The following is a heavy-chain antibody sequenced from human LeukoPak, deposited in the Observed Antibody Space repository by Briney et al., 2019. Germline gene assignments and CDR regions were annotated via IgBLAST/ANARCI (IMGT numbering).Heavy chain of an antibody. V-gene: IGHV4-34*08. CDR1: GGTFSGYY. D-gene: IGHD4-17*01. CDR3: VYDYGELDY. Sequence: SETLSLTCAVYGGTFSGYYWSWIRQPPGKGLEWIGEINHSGSTNYNPSLKSRVTISVDTSKNQFSLKLSSVTAADTAVYYCVYDYGELDYWGQGTLVTVSS. CDR2: INHSGST. J-gene: IGHJ4*02.